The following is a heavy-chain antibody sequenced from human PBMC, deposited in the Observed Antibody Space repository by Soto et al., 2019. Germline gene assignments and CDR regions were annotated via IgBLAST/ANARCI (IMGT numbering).Heavy chain of an antibody. CDR3: ARDLPAVRGSGSYGLDY. V-gene: IGHV1-69*13. D-gene: IGHD3-10*01. J-gene: IGHJ4*02. CDR1: GGTSSSYA. CDR2: IIPIFGTA. Sequence: ASVKVSCKASGGTSSSYAISWVRQAPGQGLEWMGGIIPIFGTANYAQKFQGRVTITADESTSTAYMELSSLRSEDTAVYYCARDLPAVRGSGSYGLDYWGQGTLVTVSS.